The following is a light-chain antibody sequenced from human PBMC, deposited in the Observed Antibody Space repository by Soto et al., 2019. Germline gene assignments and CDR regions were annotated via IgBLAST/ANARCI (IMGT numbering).Light chain of an antibody. CDR1: QSVSTNY. J-gene: IGKJ5*01. CDR3: QQRSNWS. V-gene: IGKV3D-20*02. CDR2: GAT. Sequence: IVLTQSPATLSLSTGERATLSCRASQSVSTNYLAWSQQKPGQSPRLLIYGATSRATGIPDRFSGSGSGTDFTLTISSLEPADFAVYYCQQRSNWSFGQGTRLEIK.